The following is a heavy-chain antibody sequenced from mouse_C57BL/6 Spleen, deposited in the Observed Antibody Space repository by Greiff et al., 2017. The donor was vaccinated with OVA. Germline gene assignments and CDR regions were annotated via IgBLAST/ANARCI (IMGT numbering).Heavy chain of an antibody. J-gene: IGHJ3*01. V-gene: IGHV3-6*01. CDR2: ISYDGSN. CDR3: ARNYGNYDWFAY. D-gene: IGHD2-1*01. CDR1: GYSITRGYY. Sequence: EVQLQQSGPGLVKPSQSLSLTCSVTGYSITRGYYWNWIRQFPGNKLEWMGYISYDGSNNYNPSLKNRISITRDTSKNQFFLKLNSVTTEDTATYYCARNYGNYDWFAYWGQGTLVTVSA.